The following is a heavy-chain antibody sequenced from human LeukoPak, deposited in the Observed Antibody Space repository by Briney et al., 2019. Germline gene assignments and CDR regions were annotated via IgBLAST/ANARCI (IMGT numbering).Heavy chain of an antibody. CDR3: ARAFPWNIVVVPAAMSGENWFDP. D-gene: IGHD2-2*01. Sequence: ASVKVSCKASGYTFTSYDINWVRQATGQGLEWMGWMNPNSGNTGYAQKFQGRVTITRNTSISTAYMELSSLRSEDMAVYYCARAFPWNIVVVPAAMSGENWFDPWGQGTLVTVSS. J-gene: IGHJ5*02. CDR2: MNPNSGNT. CDR1: GYTFTSYD. V-gene: IGHV1-8*03.